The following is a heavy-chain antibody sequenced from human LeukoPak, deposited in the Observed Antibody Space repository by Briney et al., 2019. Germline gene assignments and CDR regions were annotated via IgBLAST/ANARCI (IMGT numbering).Heavy chain of an antibody. J-gene: IGHJ4*02. D-gene: IGHD6-13*01. V-gene: IGHV4-4*07. CDR3: ARGSSSSWYYFDY. CDR2: IYTGGST. CDR1: GGSVSSYY. Sequence: SSETLSLTCSVSGGSVSSYYCSWIRQPAGKGLEWIGRIYTGGSTNYNPSLKSRVTMSVDTSKNQFSLKLSSVTAADTAVYYCARGSSSSWYYFDYWGQGTLVTVSS.